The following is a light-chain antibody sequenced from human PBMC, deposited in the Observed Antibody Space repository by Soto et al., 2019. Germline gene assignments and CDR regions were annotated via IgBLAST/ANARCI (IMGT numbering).Light chain of an antibody. Sequence: QSALTQPASVSGSPGQSITISCTGTSSDVGSYNLVSWYQQHPGKAPKLMIYEVSKRPSGVSNRFSGSKSGNTASLTISGLQAEDEADYYCCSYAGSSTFAVFGGGTQLTFL. J-gene: IGLJ7*01. CDR3: CSYAGSSTFAV. CDR2: EVS. V-gene: IGLV2-23*02. CDR1: SSDVGSYNL.